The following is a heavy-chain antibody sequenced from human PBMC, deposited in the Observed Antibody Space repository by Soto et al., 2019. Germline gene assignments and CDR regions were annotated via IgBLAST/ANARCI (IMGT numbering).Heavy chain of an antibody. J-gene: IGHJ4*02. CDR2: ISPYSVNT. CDR1: GYNFRSFG. CDR3: ASMWKEVRGLDY. D-gene: IGHD3-10*01. V-gene: IGHV1-18*01. Sequence: ASVKVSCKASGYNFRSFGVSWVRQAPGQGLEWMGWISPYSVNTNYAQKFQGRVTITSDTSTSTAYMELSSLSSDDTAVYYCASMWKEVRGLDYWGQGTLVTVSS.